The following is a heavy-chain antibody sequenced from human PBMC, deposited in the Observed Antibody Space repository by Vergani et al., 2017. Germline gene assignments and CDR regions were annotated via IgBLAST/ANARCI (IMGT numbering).Heavy chain of an antibody. CDR1: GFIFSTYA. CDR2: ISASGAPT. V-gene: IGHV3-23*01. CDR3: ARDCTSGGCPDNYGMDV. J-gene: IGHJ6*02. D-gene: IGHD2-8*01. Sequence: EVQLLESGGDLVQPGGSLRLSCTASGFIFSTYAMSWVRQAPGKGLEWVSGISASGAPTYYADSVKGRVTISRDNTNNSLFLQLRSLIAEDAAVYYCARDCTSGGCPDNYGMDVWGQGATVTVSS.